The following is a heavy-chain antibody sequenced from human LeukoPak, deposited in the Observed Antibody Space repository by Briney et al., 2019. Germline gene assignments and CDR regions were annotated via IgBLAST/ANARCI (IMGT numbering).Heavy chain of an antibody. J-gene: IGHJ6*03. V-gene: IGHV3-23*01. CDR1: GFTFSSYA. CDR2: ISGSGGST. D-gene: IGHD2/OR15-2a*01. CDR3: AKVNTHRSTSVLGYYYYYYYMDV. Sequence: PGGSLRLSCAASGFTFSSYAMSWVRQAPGKGLEWVSAISGSGGSTYYADSVKGRFTISRDNSKNTLYLQMNSLRAEDTAVYYWAKVNTHRSTSVLGYYYYYYYMDVWGKGTTVTVSS.